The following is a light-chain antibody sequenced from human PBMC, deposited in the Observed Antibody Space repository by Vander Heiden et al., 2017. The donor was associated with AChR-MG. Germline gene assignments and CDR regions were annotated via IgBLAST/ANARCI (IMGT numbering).Light chain of an antibody. Sequence: QSVLTQPPSASGTPGQRVTISCSGSSANIGKNTVNWYQQLPGTAPKLLIYSNNQRPSGFPDRFFGSKSGSSASLAISGLQSEDEADYFCAAWHDSLNGQVFGGGTKLTVL. CDR2: SNN. CDR3: AAWHDSLNGQV. CDR1: SANIGKNT. J-gene: IGLJ3*02. V-gene: IGLV1-44*01.